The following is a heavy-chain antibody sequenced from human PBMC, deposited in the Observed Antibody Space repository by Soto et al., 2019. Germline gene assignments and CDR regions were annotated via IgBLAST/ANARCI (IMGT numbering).Heavy chain of an antibody. CDR1: GYTFTSYG. D-gene: IGHD2-2*01. V-gene: IGHV1-18*01. CDR3: ARCDDVVVPAAMAASGGNYYYMDV. CDR2: ISAYNGNT. Sequence: GASVKVSCKASGYTFTSYGISWVRQAPGQGLEWMGWISAYNGNTNYAQKLQGRVTMTTDTSTSTAYMELRSLRSDDTAVYYCARCDDVVVPAAMAASGGNYYYMDVWGKGTTVTVSS. J-gene: IGHJ6*03.